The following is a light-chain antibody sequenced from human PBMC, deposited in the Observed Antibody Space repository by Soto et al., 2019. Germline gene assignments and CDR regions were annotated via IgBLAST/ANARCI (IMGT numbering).Light chain of an antibody. CDR2: AAS. J-gene: IGKJ4*01. CDR1: QDISSY. CDR3: QQLKSYPLS. V-gene: IGKV1-9*01. Sequence: DIQVTQSPSFLSASVGDRVTITCRTSQDISSYLAWYQQKLGKAPQLLISAASTLQSGVPSRFSGSGSGTEFTLTISSLQPEDFATYYCQQLKSYPLSFGGGTKVEI.